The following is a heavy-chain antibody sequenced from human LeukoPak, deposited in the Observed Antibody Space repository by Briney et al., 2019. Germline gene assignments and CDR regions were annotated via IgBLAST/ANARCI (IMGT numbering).Heavy chain of an antibody. Sequence: TSETLFLTCTVSGGSIKNFYWSWIRQSPGKGLEWLGYIYNNGNTNYNASLKSRVIMSIDTSKNQFSLKVTSVTAADTAIYYCARVLRGAYCGGDCYRLDYWGQGMLVIVSS. D-gene: IGHD2-21*02. CDR1: GGSIKNFY. V-gene: IGHV4-59*01. J-gene: IGHJ4*02. CDR2: IYNNGNT. CDR3: ARVLRGAYCGGDCYRLDY.